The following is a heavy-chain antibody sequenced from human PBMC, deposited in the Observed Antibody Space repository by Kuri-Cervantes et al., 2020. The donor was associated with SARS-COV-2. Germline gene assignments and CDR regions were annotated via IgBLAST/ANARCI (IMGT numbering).Heavy chain of an antibody. Sequence: GESLKISCAASGFTFSSYSMNWVRQAPGKGLEWVSSISSSSYIYYADSVKGRFTISRDNAKNSLYLQMNSLGAEDTAVYYCARDRNWNYAHFDYWGQGTLVTVSS. D-gene: IGHD1-7*01. CDR2: ISSSSYI. V-gene: IGHV3-21*01. J-gene: IGHJ4*02. CDR1: GFTFSSYS. CDR3: ARDRNWNYAHFDY.